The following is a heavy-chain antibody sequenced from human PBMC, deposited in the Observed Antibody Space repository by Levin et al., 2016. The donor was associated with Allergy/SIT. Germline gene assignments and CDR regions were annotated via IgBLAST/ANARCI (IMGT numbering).Heavy chain of an antibody. Sequence: VRQMPGKGLEWVGRIRSKANSYATAYAASVKGRFTISRDDSKNTAYLQMNSLKTEDTAVYYCARDWDSSSWYDYWGQGTLVTVSS. V-gene: IGHV3-73*01. CDR2: IRSKANSYAT. J-gene: IGHJ4*02. D-gene: IGHD6-13*01. CDR3: ARDWDSSSWYDY.